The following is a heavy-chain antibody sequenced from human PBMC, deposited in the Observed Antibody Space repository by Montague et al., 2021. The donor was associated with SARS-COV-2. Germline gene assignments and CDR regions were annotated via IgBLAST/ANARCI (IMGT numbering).Heavy chain of an antibody. V-gene: IGHV4-34*01. CDR2: INHSGST. Sequence: SETLSLTCAVHGGSFSGYYRSWIRQPPGKGLEWIGEINHSGSTNYNPSLKSRVTISVDTSKNQFSLKLSSVTAADTAVYYCARPRRPYCSSTSCPNWYFDLWGRGTLVTVSS. J-gene: IGHJ2*01. CDR3: ARPRRPYCSSTSCPNWYFDL. D-gene: IGHD2-2*01. CDR1: GGSFSGYY.